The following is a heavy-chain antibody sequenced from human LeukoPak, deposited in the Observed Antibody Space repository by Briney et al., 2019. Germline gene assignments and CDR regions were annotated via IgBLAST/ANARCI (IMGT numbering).Heavy chain of an antibody. J-gene: IGHJ6*02. Sequence: SETLSLTCTVSGGSISGYYWSWIRQHPGKGLEWIGYIYYSGSTYYNPSLKSRVTISVDTSKNQFSLKLSSVTAADTAVCYCARDDHPPLGNYAPYYYYGMDVWGQGTTVTVSS. D-gene: IGHD1-7*01. CDR1: GGSISGYY. V-gene: IGHV4-31*03. CDR3: ARDDHPPLGNYAPYYYYGMDV. CDR2: IYYSGST.